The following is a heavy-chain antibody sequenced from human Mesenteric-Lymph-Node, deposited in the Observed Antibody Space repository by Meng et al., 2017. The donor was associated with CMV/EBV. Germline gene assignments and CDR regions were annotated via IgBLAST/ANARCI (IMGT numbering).Heavy chain of an antibody. CDR2: LQSHGRDE. CDR3: ARDRSIVGAIYYFDY. V-gene: IGHV3-30*02. J-gene: IGHJ4*02. CDR1: GSAFTFSTSG. D-gene: IGHD1-26*01. Sequence: GESLKISCAASGSAFTFSTSGMHWVRQAPGKGLEWVAFLQSHGRDENYADSVKGRFTISRDNAKNSLHLQMNSLRAEDTAVYYCARDRSIVGAIYYFDYWGQGTLVTSPQ.